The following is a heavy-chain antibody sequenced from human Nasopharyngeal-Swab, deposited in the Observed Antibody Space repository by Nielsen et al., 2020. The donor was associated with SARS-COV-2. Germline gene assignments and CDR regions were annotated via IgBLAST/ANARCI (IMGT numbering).Heavy chain of an antibody. V-gene: IGHV3-7*01. Sequence: AGSLTLSCAASGFTFSSYWMSWVRQAPGTGLEWVANIKQDGSEKYYVDSVKGRFTISRDNAKNSLYLQMNSLRAEDTAVYYCAREVVTMIVVTHYYYGMDVWGQGTTVTVSS. CDR2: IKQDGSEK. CDR1: GFTFSSYW. J-gene: IGHJ6*02. D-gene: IGHD3-22*01. CDR3: AREVVTMIVVTHYYYGMDV.